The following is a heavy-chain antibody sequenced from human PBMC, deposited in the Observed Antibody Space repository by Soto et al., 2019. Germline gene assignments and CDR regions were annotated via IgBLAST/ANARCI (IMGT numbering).Heavy chain of an antibody. J-gene: IGHJ5*02. Sequence: SGTLSLPLGVYGGFFRGYYRSWVLQPPWKGGEWVGEINHSGSTNYNPSLKSRVTISVDTSKNQFSLKLSSVTAADTAVYYCARGRSYNCTNGVCYPPGPSRFAPWGQGTLVTVYS. CDR3: ARGRSYNCTNGVCYPPGPSRFAP. CDR1: GGFFRGYY. V-gene: IGHV4-34*01. CDR2: INHSGST. D-gene: IGHD2-8*01.